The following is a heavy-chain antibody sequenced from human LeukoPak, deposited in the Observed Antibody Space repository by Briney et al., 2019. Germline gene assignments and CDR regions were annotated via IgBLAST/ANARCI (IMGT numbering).Heavy chain of an antibody. CDR1: GFTFNSYA. CDR2: ISNSGGTI. V-gene: IGHV3-23*01. Sequence: GGSLRLSCAASGFTFNSYAMSWVRQAPGKGLEWVSGISNSGGTIYYADSVKGRFTISRDNSKNTLSLQLNSLRAGDTAIYYCAKGYRYFDYWGQGTLVTVSS. J-gene: IGHJ4*02. CDR3: AKGYRYFDY. D-gene: IGHD4-11*01.